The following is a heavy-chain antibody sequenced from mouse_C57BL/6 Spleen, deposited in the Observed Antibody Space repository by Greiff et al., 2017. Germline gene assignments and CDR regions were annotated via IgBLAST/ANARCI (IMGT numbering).Heavy chain of an antibody. V-gene: IGHV3-6*01. CDR3: ARGRGFITTVVDWYFDV. Sequence: VQLQQSGPGLVKPSQSLSLTCSVTGYSITSGYYWNWIRQFPGNKLEWMGYISYDGSNNYNPSLKNRISITRDTSKNQFFLKLNSVTTEDTATYYCARGRGFITTVVDWYFDVWGTGTTVTVSS. CDR1: GYSITSGYY. D-gene: IGHD1-1*01. CDR2: ISYDGSN. J-gene: IGHJ1*03.